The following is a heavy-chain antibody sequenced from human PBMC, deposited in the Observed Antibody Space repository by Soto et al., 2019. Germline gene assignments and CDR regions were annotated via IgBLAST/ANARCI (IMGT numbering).Heavy chain of an antibody. CDR3: TRSRAKVEGSGTQATYYYYMDV. Sequence: EVQLVESGGGLVQPGGSLKLSCAASGFTFSGSAMHWVRQASGKGLEWVGRIRSKANSYATAYAASVKGRFTISRDDSKNTAYLQMNSLKTEDTAVYYCTRSRAKVEGSGTQATYYYYMDVWGKGTTVTVSS. D-gene: IGHD3-10*01. CDR1: GFTFSGSA. V-gene: IGHV3-73*01. CDR2: IRSKANSYAT. J-gene: IGHJ6*03.